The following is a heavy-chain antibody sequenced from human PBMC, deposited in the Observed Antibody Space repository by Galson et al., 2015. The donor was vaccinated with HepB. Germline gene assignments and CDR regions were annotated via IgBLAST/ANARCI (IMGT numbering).Heavy chain of an antibody. D-gene: IGHD6-19*01. Sequence: CAISGDSVSSNSAAWNWIRQSPSRGLEWLGRTYYRSKWYNDYAVSVKSRITINPDTSKNQFSLQLNSVTPEDTAVYYCARERADTEPPYSSGWYFDYWGQGTLVTVSS. J-gene: IGHJ4*02. CDR2: TYYRSKWYN. CDR3: ARERADTEPPYSSGWYFDY. V-gene: IGHV6-1*01. CDR1: GDSVSSNSAA.